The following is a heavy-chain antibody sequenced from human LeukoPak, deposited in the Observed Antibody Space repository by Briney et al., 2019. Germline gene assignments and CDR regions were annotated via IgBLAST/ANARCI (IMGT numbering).Heavy chain of an antibody. V-gene: IGHV3-33*01. J-gene: IGHJ6*02. Sequence: PGGSLRLSCAASGFTFSSYGMHWVRQAPGKGLEWVAVIWYDGSNKYYADSVKGRFTISRDNSENTLYLQMNSLRAEDTAVYYCARDSRGYSYGYGHYYYGMDVWGQGTTVTVSS. CDR2: IWYDGSNK. D-gene: IGHD5-18*01. CDR3: ARDSRGYSYGYGHYYYGMDV. CDR1: GFTFSSYG.